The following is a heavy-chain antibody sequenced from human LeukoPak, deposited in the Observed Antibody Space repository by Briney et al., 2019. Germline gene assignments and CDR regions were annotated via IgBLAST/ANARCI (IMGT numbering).Heavy chain of an antibody. Sequence: GRSLRLSCTVSGFTFSSFGMHWVRQAPGKGLEWVAVISYDGSNKYYADSVKGRFTISRDNSKNTLYLQMNSLRAEDTAVYYCAREEGVAVAGNFDYWGQGTLVTVSS. CDR3: AREEGVAVAGNFDY. V-gene: IGHV3-30*03. CDR1: GFTFSSFG. J-gene: IGHJ4*02. D-gene: IGHD6-19*01. CDR2: ISYDGSNK.